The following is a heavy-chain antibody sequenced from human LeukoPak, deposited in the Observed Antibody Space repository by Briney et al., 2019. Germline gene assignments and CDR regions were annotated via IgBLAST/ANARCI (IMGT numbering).Heavy chain of an antibody. CDR2: IYHSGST. Sequence: PSETLSLTCAVSGGSICSSNWWSWVRQPPGKGLEWIGEIYHSGSTNYNPSLKSRVTISVDKSKNQFSLKLSSVTAADTAVYYCARPFGKRYAWDYWGQGALVTVSS. D-gene: IGHD2-2*01. J-gene: IGHJ4*02. CDR1: GGSICSSNW. V-gene: IGHV4-4*02. CDR3: ARPFGKRYAWDY.